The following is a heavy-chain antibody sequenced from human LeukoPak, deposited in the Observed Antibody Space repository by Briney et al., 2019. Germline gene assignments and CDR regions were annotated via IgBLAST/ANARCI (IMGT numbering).Heavy chain of an antibody. J-gene: IGHJ4*02. D-gene: IGHD6-13*01. CDR1: GGSISSYY. CDR3: ARASIAAAGRGTFDY. V-gene: IGHV4-39*01. Sequence: SETLSLTCTVSGGSISSYYWGWIRQPPGKGLEWIGSIYYSGSTYYNPSLKSRVTISVDTSKNQFSLKLSSVTAADTAVYYCARASIAAAGRGTFDYWGQGTLVTVSS. CDR2: IYYSGST.